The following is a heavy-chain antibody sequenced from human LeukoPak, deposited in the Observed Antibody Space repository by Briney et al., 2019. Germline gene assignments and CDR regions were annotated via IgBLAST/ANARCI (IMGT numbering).Heavy chain of an antibody. J-gene: IGHJ4*02. D-gene: IGHD3-22*01. V-gene: IGHV3-30*18. Sequence: GGSLRLSCAASGFTFSSYGMHWVRQAPGKGLEWVAVISYDGSDKYYADSVKGRFTISRDNSKNTLYLQMNSLRAEDTAVYYCAKGDTMIVVVTVDYWGQGTLVTVSS. CDR2: ISYDGSDK. CDR1: GFTFSSYG. CDR3: AKGDTMIVVVTVDY.